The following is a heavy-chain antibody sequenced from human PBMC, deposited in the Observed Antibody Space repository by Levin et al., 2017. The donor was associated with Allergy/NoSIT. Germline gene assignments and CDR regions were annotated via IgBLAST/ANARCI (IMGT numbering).Heavy chain of an antibody. CDR1: GYSFTSYW. J-gene: IGHJ3*02. CDR3: ARLRNAAVRFDALEI. CDR2: IYPSDSDT. Sequence: GGSLRLSCKASGYSFTSYWIGWVRQMPGKGLEWMGIIYPSDSDTRYSPSFQGQVTISADKSISTAYLQWSSLKASDTALYYCARLRNAAVRFDALEIWGQGTMVTVSS. V-gene: IGHV5-51*01. D-gene: IGHD6-13*01.